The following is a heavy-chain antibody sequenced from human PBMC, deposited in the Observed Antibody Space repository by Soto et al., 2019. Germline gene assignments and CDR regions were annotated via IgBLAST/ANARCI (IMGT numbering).Heavy chain of an antibody. Sequence: QVQLQQWGAGLLQPSETLSLTCAVYGGSFSGYYWSWIRQPPGKGLEWIGEINHSGSTNYNPSLKSRVTISVDTSKNQFSLKLSSVTAADTAVYYCARALDYGSGSSSARFDPWGQGTLVTVSS. CDR1: GGSFSGYY. V-gene: IGHV4-34*01. CDR3: ARALDYGSGSSSARFDP. D-gene: IGHD3-10*01. J-gene: IGHJ5*02. CDR2: INHSGST.